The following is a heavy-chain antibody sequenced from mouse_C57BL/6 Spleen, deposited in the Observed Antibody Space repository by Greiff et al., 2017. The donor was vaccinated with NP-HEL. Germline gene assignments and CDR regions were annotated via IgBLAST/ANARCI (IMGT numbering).Heavy chain of an antibody. CDR2: LDPAAGDT. CDR1: GFNFKDYY. J-gene: IGHJ4*01. Sequence: VQLQQSGAELVKPGASVKLSCTASGFNFKDYYMHWVKRRPEQGLEWIGRLDPAAGDTQSAPKFPGKATITADTSSNTAYLQLSSLTSEDTGVYYCANPLANWGAMDYWGQGTSVTVSS. D-gene: IGHD4-1*01. CDR3: ANPLANWGAMDY. V-gene: IGHV14-2*01.